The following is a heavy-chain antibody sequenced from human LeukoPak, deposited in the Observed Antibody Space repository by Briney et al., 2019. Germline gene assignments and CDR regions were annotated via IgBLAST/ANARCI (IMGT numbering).Heavy chain of an antibody. CDR2: MNPNSGNT. CDR1: GYTFTSYD. D-gene: IGHD3-10*01. V-gene: IGHV1-8*01. Sequence: ASVKVSCKASGYTFTSYDINWVRQATGQGLEWTGWMNPNSGNTGYAQKFQGRVTMTRNTSLSTAYMELSSLRSEDTAVYYCARGRITMVRRGLGYWGQGTLVTVSS. J-gene: IGHJ4*02. CDR3: ARGRITMVRRGLGY.